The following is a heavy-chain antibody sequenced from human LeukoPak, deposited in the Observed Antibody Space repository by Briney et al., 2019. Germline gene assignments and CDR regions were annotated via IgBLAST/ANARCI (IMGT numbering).Heavy chain of an antibody. Sequence: PGGSLRLSCAASGFTFSSYSMNWVRQAPGKGLEWVSSISSSRSYIYYADSVKGRFTVSRDNAKNSLFLQMNNLRAEDTAVYYCATHGDYCFDSWGQGTLVTVSS. J-gene: IGHJ4*02. CDR1: GFTFSSYS. CDR2: ISSSRSYI. D-gene: IGHD2/OR15-2a*01. CDR3: ATHGDYCFDS. V-gene: IGHV3-21*01.